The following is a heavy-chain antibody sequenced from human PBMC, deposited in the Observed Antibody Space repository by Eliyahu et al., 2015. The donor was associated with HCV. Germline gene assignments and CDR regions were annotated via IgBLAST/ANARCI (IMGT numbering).Heavy chain of an antibody. J-gene: IGHJ6*02. V-gene: IGHV3-23*01. CDR3: VKDTSIIMPPPVWYYYYGMDV. CDR1: GFTFSNYA. D-gene: IGHD2-2*01. CDR2: ISGSESSP. Sequence: EVQLLESGGGLVQTGGSLRLSCAASGFTFSNYAMSWVRQAPGKGLEWVSTISGSESSPFHADSVKGRFTISRDNSKNTVYLQMNSLRAEDTAVYYCVKDTSIIMPPPVWYYYYGMDVWGQGTTVTVSS.